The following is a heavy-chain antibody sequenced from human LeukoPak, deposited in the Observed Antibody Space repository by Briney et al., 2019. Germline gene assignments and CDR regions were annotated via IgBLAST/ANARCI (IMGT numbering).Heavy chain of an antibody. D-gene: IGHD3-10*01. CDR1: GGSISSYY. J-gene: IGHJ5*02. V-gene: IGHV4-4*07. CDR2: IYTSGST. CDR3: ARDLWFGELLSWFDP. Sequence: SETLSLTCTFSGGSISSYYWSWIRQPAGKGLEWIGRIYTSGSTNYTPSLKSRVTMSVDTSKNQCSLKLSSVTAADTAVYYCARDLWFGELLSWFDPWGQGTLVTVSS.